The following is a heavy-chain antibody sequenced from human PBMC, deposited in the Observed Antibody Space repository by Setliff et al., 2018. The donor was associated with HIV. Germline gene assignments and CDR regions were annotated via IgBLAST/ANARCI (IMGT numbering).Heavy chain of an antibody. D-gene: IGHD2-15*01. J-gene: IGHJ4*02. V-gene: IGHV3-21*01. CDR3: VRQPCSGGSCYSRDFDY. Sequence: VSLKISCAASGFTFSSYSMNWVRQAPGKGLEWVSSISSTSYYIYYADSVKGRFTISRDNAKTSLYLQMNSLRAEDTAVYYCVRQPCSGGSCYSRDFDYWGQGTLVTVSS. CDR2: ISSTSYYI. CDR1: GFTFSSYS.